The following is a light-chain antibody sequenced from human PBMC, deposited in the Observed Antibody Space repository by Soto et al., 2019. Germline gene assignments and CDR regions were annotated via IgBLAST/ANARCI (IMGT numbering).Light chain of an antibody. CDR3: QQYNNWPPLT. CDR2: GAS. CDR1: QSVSSK. J-gene: IGKJ4*01. V-gene: IGKV3-15*01. Sequence: EIVMTQSPATLSVSPGERATLSCRASQSVSSKLAWYQQKPGQAPRLLIYGASTRATGIPARFSGSGSGTEFTLTISSLQSEDFAVYYCQQYNNWPPLTFGGGNKVDIK.